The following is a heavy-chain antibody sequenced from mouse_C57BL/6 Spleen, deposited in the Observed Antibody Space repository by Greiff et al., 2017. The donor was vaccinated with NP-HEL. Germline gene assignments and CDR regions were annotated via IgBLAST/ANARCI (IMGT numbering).Heavy chain of an antibody. D-gene: IGHD2-5*01. Sequence: EVQLVESGGDLVKPGGSLKLSCAASGFTFSSYGMSWVRQTPDKRLEWVATISSGGSYTYYPDSVKGRFTISRDNAKNTLYLQMSSLKSEDTAMYYCARHKSNYYAMDYWGQGTSVTVSS. V-gene: IGHV5-6*01. CDR1: GFTFSSYG. CDR3: ARHKSNYYAMDY. CDR2: ISSGGSYT. J-gene: IGHJ4*01.